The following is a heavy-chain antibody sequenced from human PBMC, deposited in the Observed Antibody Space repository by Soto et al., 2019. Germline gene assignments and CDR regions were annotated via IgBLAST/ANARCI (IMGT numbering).Heavy chain of an antibody. Sequence: GGSLRLSSATSGFKFSNFPIIRILQTPGKGLEWVSAISGSGGSTYYAESVKGRFTISRDNSKNTLYLQMNSLRAEDTAVYYCAKTLYYYDSSGYQWGQGTLVTVSS. CDR3: AKTLYYYDSSGYQ. CDR1: GFKFSNFP. CDR2: ISGSGGST. J-gene: IGHJ4*02. V-gene: IGHV3-23*01. D-gene: IGHD3-22*01.